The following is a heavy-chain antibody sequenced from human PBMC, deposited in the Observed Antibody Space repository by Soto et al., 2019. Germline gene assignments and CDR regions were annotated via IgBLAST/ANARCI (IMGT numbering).Heavy chain of an antibody. J-gene: IGHJ4*02. CDR3: ARGRYGDY. V-gene: IGHV1-18*01. Sequence: QVHLVQSGAEVKKPGASVKVSFKSSGYDFTTYGITWVRQAPGQGVEWMGWISAHNGNTNYAQKLQGRVTVTRDTPTSTAYMELTSVRSDATAVYYCARGRYGDYWGQGALVTVSS. CDR1: GYDFTTYG. D-gene: IGHD1-1*01. CDR2: ISAHNGNT.